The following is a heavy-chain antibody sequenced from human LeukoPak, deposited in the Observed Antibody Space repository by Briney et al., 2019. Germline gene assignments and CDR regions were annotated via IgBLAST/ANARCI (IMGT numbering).Heavy chain of an antibody. V-gene: IGHV1-2*02. CDR3: ARDREILDYYYGMDV. J-gene: IGHJ6*02. CDR1: GYTFTGYY. CDR2: INPNSGGT. Sequence: ASVKVSCKASGYTFTGYYMHWVRQAPGQGLEWMGWINPNSGGTNYAQKFQDRVTMTRDTSISAAYMELSRLRSDDTAVYYCARDREILDYYYGMDVWGQGTTVTVSS. D-gene: IGHD1-26*01.